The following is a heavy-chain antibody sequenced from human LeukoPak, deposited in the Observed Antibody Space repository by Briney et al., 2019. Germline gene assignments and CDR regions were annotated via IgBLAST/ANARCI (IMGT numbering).Heavy chain of an antibody. CDR1: GGSFSGYY. Sequence: SETLSLTCAVYGGSFSGYYWSWIRQPPGKGLEWIGEINHSGSTNYNPSLKSRVTISVDTSKNQFSLKLSSVTAADTAVYYCARAAYYYYYMDVWGKGTTVTVSS. V-gene: IGHV4-34*01. J-gene: IGHJ6*03. CDR3: ARAAYYYYYMDV. CDR2: INHSGST.